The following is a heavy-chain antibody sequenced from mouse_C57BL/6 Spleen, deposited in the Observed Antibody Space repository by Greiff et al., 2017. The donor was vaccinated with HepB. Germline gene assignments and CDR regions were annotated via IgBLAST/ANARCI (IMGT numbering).Heavy chain of an antibody. CDR1: GFTFSDYG. V-gene: IGHV5-17*01. CDR2: ISSGGSTI. CDR3: ARKDYGSSPWFAY. D-gene: IGHD1-1*01. Sequence: EVQLVESGGGLVKPGGSLKLSCAASGFTFSDYGMHWVRQAPEKGLEWVAYISSGGSTIYYADTVKGRFTISRDNAKNTLFLQMTSLRSEDTAMYYCARKDYGSSPWFAYWGQGTLVTVSA. J-gene: IGHJ3*01.